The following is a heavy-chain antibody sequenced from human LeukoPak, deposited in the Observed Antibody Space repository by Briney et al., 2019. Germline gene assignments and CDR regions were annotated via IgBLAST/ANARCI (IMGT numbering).Heavy chain of an antibody. CDR2: ISYDGSNK. J-gene: IGHJ3*02. D-gene: IGHD2-15*01. CDR1: GFTFSSYG. Sequence: GGSLRLSFAASGFTFSSYGMHWVRQAPGKGLEWVAVISYDGSNKYYRDSVKGRFTISRDNSKNTLYLQMNSLRAEDTAVYYCARPPGRAFDIWGQGTMVTVSS. CDR3: ARPPGRAFDI. V-gene: IGHV3-30*03.